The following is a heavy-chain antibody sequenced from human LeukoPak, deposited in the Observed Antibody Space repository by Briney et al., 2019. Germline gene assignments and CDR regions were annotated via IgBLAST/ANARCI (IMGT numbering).Heavy chain of an antibody. J-gene: IGHJ4*02. CDR1: GYTFSRYG. V-gene: IGHV1-18*01. CDR3: ARDCSGSSCYWIH. CDR2: ISAYNGNT. Sequence: ASVTVSCKASGYTFSRYGISWVRQAPGQGLEWLGYISAYNGNTNYAQKVQGRITMTTDTSTSTAYMEMTSLRSDDTAVYYCARDCSGSSCYWIHWGQGTLVTVSS. D-gene: IGHD2-15*01.